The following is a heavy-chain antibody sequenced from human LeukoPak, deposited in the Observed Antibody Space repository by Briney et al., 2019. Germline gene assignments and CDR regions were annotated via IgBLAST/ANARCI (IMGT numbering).Heavy chain of an antibody. Sequence: ASVKVFCKASGYTFTGYYIHWVRQAPGQGLEWMGWINPNSGGTNYAQKFQGRVTMTRDTSISTAYMELSRLRSDDTAVYYCARGSAISRDGYNRGPPGYWGQGTLVTVSS. J-gene: IGHJ4*02. CDR2: INPNSGGT. CDR1: GYTFTGYY. D-gene: IGHD5-24*01. CDR3: ARGSAISRDGYNRGPPGY. V-gene: IGHV1-2*02.